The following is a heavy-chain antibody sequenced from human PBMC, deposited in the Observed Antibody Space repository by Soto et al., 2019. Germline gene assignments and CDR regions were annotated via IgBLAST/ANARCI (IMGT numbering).Heavy chain of an antibody. J-gene: IGHJ4*02. CDR2: ISSNGRST. CDR3: VKDAQLRYLTVGGY. CDR1: GFTFSSYA. D-gene: IGHD3-9*01. Sequence: EVQLVESGGGLVQPGGSLRLSCSASGFTFSSYAMHWLRQAPGKGLEYVSAISSNGRSTYYADSVKSRFTISRHNSKNTLYLQMSSLRAEDTAVYYGVKDAQLRYLTVGGYWGQGTLVTVSS. V-gene: IGHV3-64D*08.